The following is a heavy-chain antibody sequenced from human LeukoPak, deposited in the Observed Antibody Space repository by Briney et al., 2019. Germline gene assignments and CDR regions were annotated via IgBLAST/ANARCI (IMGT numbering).Heavy chain of an antibody. CDR2: IYHSGST. J-gene: IGHJ4*02. CDR1: GFTFSSYSM. D-gene: IGHD5-12*01. V-gene: IGHV4-4*02. Sequence: GSLRLSCAASGFTFSSYSMNWVRQAPGQGLEWIGEIYHSGSTNYNPSLKSRVTISVDKAKNQFSLNLSSVTAADTAVYYCWYSGYDSGFDYWGQGTLVTVSS. CDR3: WYSGYDSGFDY.